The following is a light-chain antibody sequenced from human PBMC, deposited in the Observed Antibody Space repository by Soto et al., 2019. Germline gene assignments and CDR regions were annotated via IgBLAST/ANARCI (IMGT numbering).Light chain of an antibody. Sequence: MTQSPSSLSASVRDRVTITCRASQSISGSLNWYQQKPGQAPRLLIYGASTRATGIPARFSGSGSGTEFTLTISSPQSEDFAVYYCQQYNNWPPWTFGQGTKGGYQ. CDR2: GAS. V-gene: IGKV3-15*01. CDR3: QQYNNWPPWT. J-gene: IGKJ1*01. CDR1: QSISGS.